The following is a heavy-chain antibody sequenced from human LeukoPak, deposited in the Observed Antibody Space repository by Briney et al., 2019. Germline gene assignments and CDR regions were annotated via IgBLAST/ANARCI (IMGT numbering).Heavy chain of an antibody. CDR1: GFTFSSYV. CDR2: IWYDGSNK. D-gene: IGHD5-18*01. V-gene: IGHV3-33*01. J-gene: IGHJ6*02. Sequence: GGSLRLSCAASGFTFSSYVMHWVRQAPGKGLEWVAVIWYDGSNKYYADSVKGRFTISRDNSKNTLYLQMNSLRAEDTAVYYCARGSYGPQYYYGMDVWGQGTTVTVSS. CDR3: ARGSYGPQYYYGMDV.